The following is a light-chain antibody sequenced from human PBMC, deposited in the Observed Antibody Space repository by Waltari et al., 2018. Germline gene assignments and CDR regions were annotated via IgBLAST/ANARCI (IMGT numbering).Light chain of an antibody. CDR3: AAWDDSLNGRWV. V-gene: IGLV1-44*01. J-gene: IGLJ3*02. CDR1: SSNIGSNT. CDR2: SNN. Sequence: QSVLTQPPSASGTPGQRVTISCSGSSSNIGSNTVNWYQQLPGTAPKLLIYSNNQRPSGFPDRFSGSKSGTSAALAISGLQSEDEADYYCAAWDDSLNGRWVFGGGTKLTVL.